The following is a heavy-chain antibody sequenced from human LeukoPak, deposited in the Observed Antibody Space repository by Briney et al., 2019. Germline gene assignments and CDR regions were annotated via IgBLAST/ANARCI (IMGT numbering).Heavy chain of an antibody. CDR2: INHSGST. CDR3: AREVGLIAVAGHFDY. Sequence: SETLSLTCAVYGGSFSGYYWSWIRQPPGKGLEWIGEINHSGSTNYNPSLKSRVTISVDTSKNQFSLKLSSVTAADTAVYYCAREVGLIAVAGHFDYWGQGTLVTVSS. J-gene: IGHJ4*02. V-gene: IGHV4-34*01. D-gene: IGHD6-19*01. CDR1: GGSFSGYY.